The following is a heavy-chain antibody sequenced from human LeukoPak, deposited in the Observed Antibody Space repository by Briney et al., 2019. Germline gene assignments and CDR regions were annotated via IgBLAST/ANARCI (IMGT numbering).Heavy chain of an antibody. CDR2: IFYRGNT. J-gene: IGHJ4*02. Sequence: ASETLSLTCTVSGGSINSSSYYWGWIRQPPGKGLEWIGSIFYRGNTYDNPSLKSRVTISVDTSKNQFSLKLNSVTAADTAVYYCARHRSKWLQSSFDYWGQGTLVTVSS. CDR3: ARHRSKWLQSSFDY. D-gene: IGHD5-24*01. V-gene: IGHV4-39*01. CDR1: GGSINSSSYY.